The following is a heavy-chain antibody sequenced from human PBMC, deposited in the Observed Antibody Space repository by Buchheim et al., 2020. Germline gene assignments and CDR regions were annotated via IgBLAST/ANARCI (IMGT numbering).Heavy chain of an antibody. V-gene: IGHV3-7*03. D-gene: IGHD4/OR15-4a*01. CDR1: GFTFTDYW. J-gene: IGHJ6*02. Sequence: VQLVESGGGLVQPGGSLRLSCAASGFTFTDYWMGWVRQAPGKGLEWVANIKHDGSEKYYVDSVKGRFTISRDNATNSLYLQMNGLRAEDTAVYYCAREPVLRKYYYYGMDVWGQGTT. CDR3: AREPVLRKYYYYGMDV. CDR2: IKHDGSEK.